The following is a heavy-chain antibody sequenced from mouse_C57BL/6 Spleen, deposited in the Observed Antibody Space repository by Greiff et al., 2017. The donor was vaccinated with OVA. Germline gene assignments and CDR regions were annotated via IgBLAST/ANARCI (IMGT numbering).Heavy chain of an antibody. Sequence: VQLQESGPELVKPGASVKISCKASGYTFTDYYINWVKQRPGQGLEWIGWIFPGSGSTYYNEKFKGKATLTVDKSSSTAYMLLSSLTSEDSAVYFCARYGAPAQASWFAYWGQGTLVTVSA. CDR3: ARYGAPAQASWFAY. V-gene: IGHV1-75*01. CDR2: IFPGSGST. CDR1: GYTFTDYY. J-gene: IGHJ3*01. D-gene: IGHD3-2*02.